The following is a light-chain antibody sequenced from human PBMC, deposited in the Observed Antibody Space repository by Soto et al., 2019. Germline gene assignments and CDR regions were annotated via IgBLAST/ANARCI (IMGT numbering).Light chain of an antibody. CDR1: HSVSSSY. CDR3: QQYGSSPLT. CDR2: GAS. V-gene: IGKV3-20*01. Sequence: EIVLTQSPGTLSLSPGERATLSCRASHSVSSSYLAWYQQKPGQAPRLLIYGASSRATGIPDRFSGSGSGTEFTLTISRLEPEDFAVYYCQQYGSSPLTFGGGTEVEIE. J-gene: IGKJ4*01.